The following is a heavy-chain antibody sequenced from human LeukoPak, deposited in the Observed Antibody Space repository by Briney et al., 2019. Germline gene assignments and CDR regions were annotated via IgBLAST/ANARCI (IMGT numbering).Heavy chain of an antibody. Sequence: SETLSLTCAVYGGSFSGYYWSWIRQPPGKGLEWIGYIYYSGSTNYNPSLKSRVTISVDTSKNQFSLKLSSVTAADTAVYYCARGQRGYSYGPSDYWGQGTLVTVSS. CDR2: IYYSGST. D-gene: IGHD5-18*01. J-gene: IGHJ4*02. CDR3: ARGQRGYSYGPSDY. CDR1: GGSFSGYY. V-gene: IGHV4-59*01.